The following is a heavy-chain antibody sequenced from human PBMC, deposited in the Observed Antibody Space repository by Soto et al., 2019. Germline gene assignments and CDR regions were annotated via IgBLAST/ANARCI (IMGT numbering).Heavy chain of an antibody. CDR3: ARLSYMDV. Sequence: SETLSLTCTVSGGSISSYYWSWIRQPPGKGLEWIGYIYYSGSTNYNPSLKSRVTISVDTSKNQFSLKLSSVTAADTAVYYCARLSYMDVWGKGTTVTVSS. V-gene: IGHV4-59*01. J-gene: IGHJ6*03. D-gene: IGHD3-16*02. CDR1: GGSISSYY. CDR2: IYYSGST.